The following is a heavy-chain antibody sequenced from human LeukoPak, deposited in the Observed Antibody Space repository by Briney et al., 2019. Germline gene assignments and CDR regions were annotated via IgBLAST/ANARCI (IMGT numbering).Heavy chain of an antibody. CDR2: IWYDGSNK. CDR3: ARDSSSSWYAFDY. V-gene: IGHV3-33*01. J-gene: IGHJ4*02. CDR1: GFTFSSYG. D-gene: IGHD6-13*01. Sequence: GGSLRLSCAASGFTFSSYGMHWVRQAPGKGLEWVAVIWYDGSNKYYADSVKGRFTISRDNSKNTLYLQMNSLRAEDTAVYYCARDSSSSWYAFDYWGQGTLVAVSS.